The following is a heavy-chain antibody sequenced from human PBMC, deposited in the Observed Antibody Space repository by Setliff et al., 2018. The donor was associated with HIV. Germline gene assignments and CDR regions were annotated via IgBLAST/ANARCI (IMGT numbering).Heavy chain of an antibody. J-gene: IGHJ4*02. CDR1: GYTFTHYG. V-gene: IGHV1-18*01. CDR2: ISGNDGRT. Sequence: GASVKVSCKTSGYTFTHYGLVWVRQAPGQGLEWMGWISGNDGRTDYAQKFQDRVTMTADTSTRTMYMELHNLMSDDTAVYYCARANVAYHSLWSLSSFLPCYFDFWGQGTQVTVSS. CDR3: ARANVAYHSLWSLSSFLPCYFDF. D-gene: IGHD3-3*01.